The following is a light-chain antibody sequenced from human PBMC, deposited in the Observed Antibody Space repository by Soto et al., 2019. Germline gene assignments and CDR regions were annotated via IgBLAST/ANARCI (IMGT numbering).Light chain of an antibody. CDR1: SGDVGNYKF. V-gene: IGLV2-23*02. J-gene: IGLJ1*01. CDR2: EVD. CDR3: CSYSGRSTFV. Sequence: QSVLTQPASVSGSPGQSITVSCTGASGDVGNYKFVSWYQQHPGKAPNLIIFEVDKRPSGVSDRFSGSKSGNTASLTVSGLQAEDEADYYCCSYSGRSTFVFGTGT.